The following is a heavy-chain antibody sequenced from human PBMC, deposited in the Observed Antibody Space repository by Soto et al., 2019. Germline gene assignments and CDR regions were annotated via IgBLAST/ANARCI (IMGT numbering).Heavy chain of an antibody. CDR3: ARLALVTRIFDY. V-gene: IGHV4-30-2*01. CDR1: GGSISSGGYS. J-gene: IGHJ4*02. Sequence: QLQLQESGSGLVKPSQTLSLTCAVSGGSISSGGYSWSWIRQPPGNGLEWIGYVYHSGNPYYNPSLKGRVTISLDRSKNQFSLELGSVTAADTAVYYCARLALVTRIFDYWGQGTLVTVSS. D-gene: IGHD2-21*02. CDR2: VYHSGNP.